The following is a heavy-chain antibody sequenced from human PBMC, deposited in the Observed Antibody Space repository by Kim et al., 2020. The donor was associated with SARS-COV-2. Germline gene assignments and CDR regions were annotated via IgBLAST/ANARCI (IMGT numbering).Heavy chain of an antibody. V-gene: IGHV5-51*01. Sequence: RYSASFQGQVTTSADKSISTAYLQWSSLQASDTAMYYCAREMTGENWFDPWGQGTLVTVSS. CDR3: AREMTGENWFDP. J-gene: IGHJ5*02.